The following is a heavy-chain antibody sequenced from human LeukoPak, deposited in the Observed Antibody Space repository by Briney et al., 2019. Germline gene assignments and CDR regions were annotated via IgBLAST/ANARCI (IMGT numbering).Heavy chain of an antibody. CDR1: GLTFNSYT. CDR2: ISSSSSYI. Sequence: TGGSLRLSCAASGLTFNSYTMNWVRQAPGKGLEWVSSISSSSSYIYYADSVKGRFTISRDNAKNSLFLQMNSLRAEDTAVYYCASPPRTGTNSLYYWGQGALVTVSS. V-gene: IGHV3-21*01. CDR3: ASPPRTGTNSLYY. D-gene: IGHD1-7*01. J-gene: IGHJ4*02.